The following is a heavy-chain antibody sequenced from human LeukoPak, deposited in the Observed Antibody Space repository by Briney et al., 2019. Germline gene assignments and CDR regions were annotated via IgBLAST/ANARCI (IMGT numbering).Heavy chain of an antibody. CDR1: GFTFRNYA. CDR3: AKPSSIVIVPTALQRSLDY. Sequence: GGSLRLSCTASGFTFRNYAMTWVRQAPGKGLEWVSTISGSGGTTYYADSVKGRLSISRDNSKNTLSLQMNSLRAEDTAVYYCAKPSSIVIVPTALQRSLDYWGQGALVTVSS. J-gene: IGHJ4*02. CDR2: ISGSGGTT. V-gene: IGHV3-23*01. D-gene: IGHD2/OR15-2a*01.